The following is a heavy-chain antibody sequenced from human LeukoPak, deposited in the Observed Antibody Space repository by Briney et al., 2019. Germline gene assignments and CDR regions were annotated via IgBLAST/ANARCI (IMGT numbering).Heavy chain of an antibody. CDR3: ASRLGARGQYAFDI. CDR1: GGSISSSSYY. J-gene: IGHJ3*02. D-gene: IGHD1-26*01. CDR2: IYYSGST. V-gene: IGHV4-39*01. Sequence: PSETLSLTCTVSGGSISSSSYYWGWIRQPPGKGLEWIGSIYYSGSTYYNPSLKSRVTISVDTSKNQFSLKLSSVTAADTAVYYCASRLGARGQYAFDIWGQGTMVTVSS.